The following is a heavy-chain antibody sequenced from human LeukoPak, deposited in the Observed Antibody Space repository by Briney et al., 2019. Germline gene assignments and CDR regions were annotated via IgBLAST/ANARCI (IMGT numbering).Heavy chain of an antibody. CDR2: IRSSGSTT. V-gene: IGHV3-48*01. CDR3: AREDGDYGDYVHYYYGMDV. CDR1: GFTFSSYS. J-gene: IGHJ6*02. D-gene: IGHD4-17*01. Sequence: GGSLRLSCAASGFTFSSYSMNWVRQAPGKGLEWISYIRSSGSTTLYADSVEGRFTISRDNAKDSLYLQMNSLRAEDTAMYYCAREDGDYGDYVHYYYGMDVWGQGTTVTVSS.